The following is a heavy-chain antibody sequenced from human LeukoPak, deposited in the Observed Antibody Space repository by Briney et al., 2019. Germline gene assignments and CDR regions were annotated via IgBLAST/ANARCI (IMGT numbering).Heavy chain of an antibody. V-gene: IGHV3-48*03. J-gene: IGHJ4*02. CDR1: GFTVTSNY. D-gene: IGHD3-22*01. CDR2: ISSSGSTI. Sequence: GGSLRLSCAASGFTVTSNYMIWVRQAPGKGLEWVSYISSSGSTIYYADSVKGRFTISRDNAKNSLYLQMNSLRAEDTAVYYCARATYYYDSSGYWVFDYWGQGTLVTVSS. CDR3: ARATYYYDSSGYWVFDY.